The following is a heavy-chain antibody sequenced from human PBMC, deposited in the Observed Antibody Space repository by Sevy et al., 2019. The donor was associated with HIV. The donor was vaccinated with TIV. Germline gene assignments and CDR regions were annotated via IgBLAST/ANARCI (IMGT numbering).Heavy chain of an antibody. D-gene: IGHD2-15*01. CDR1: GFNFGNYW. Sequence: GESLKISCKGSGFNFGNYWIGWVRQLPGKGLEWMGFIHPGDSDTIYSSSFQGQVTFSADKSTSSAYLQWNSLKASDTAMDYCARREHHCRDGRCKSYYFDFWGQGTLVTVSS. CDR2: IHPGDSDT. V-gene: IGHV5-51*01. J-gene: IGHJ4*02. CDR3: ARREHHCRDGRCKSYYFDF.